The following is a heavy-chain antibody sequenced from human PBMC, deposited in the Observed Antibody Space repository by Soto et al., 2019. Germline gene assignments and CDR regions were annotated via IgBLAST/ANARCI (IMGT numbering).Heavy chain of an antibody. V-gene: IGHV3-74*01. Sequence: LRLSCAASGFTFSSYWMHWVRQAPGKGLVWVSRINPDGSATNYADSVKGRFTIPRDNAKNTLYLQMNSLRAEDTAVFYCGRGGSDSPMAPGYWGQGTLVTVSS. J-gene: IGHJ4*02. CDR1: GFTFSSYW. CDR3: GRGGSDSPMAPGY. D-gene: IGHD5-18*01. CDR2: INPDGSAT.